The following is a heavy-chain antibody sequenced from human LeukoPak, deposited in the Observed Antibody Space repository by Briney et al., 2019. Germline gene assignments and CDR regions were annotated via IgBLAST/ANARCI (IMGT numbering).Heavy chain of an antibody. V-gene: IGHV3-15*01. CDR2: IRAKTNGGTT. Sequence: GGSLRLSCEASGFTFNNAWMSWVRQAPGKGLQWVGRIRAKTNGGTTDYAAPVKGRFTISRDDSKNTLYLQMNSLKTEDTAVYYCSTMTVVPTDYWGQGTLVTVSS. CDR1: GFTFNNAW. D-gene: IGHD2-2*01. CDR3: STMTVVPTDY. J-gene: IGHJ4*02.